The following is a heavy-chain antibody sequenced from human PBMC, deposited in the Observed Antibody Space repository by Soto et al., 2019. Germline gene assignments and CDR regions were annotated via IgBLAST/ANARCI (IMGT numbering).Heavy chain of an antibody. D-gene: IGHD3-22*01. Sequence: GGSLRLSCAASGFTFSIYGMSWVRQAPGKGLEWVATISGSGTGTTYADSVRGRFTISRDNSKNTLYLQMNRPRAEDTAVYYCAKDAPGSGYLSDYWGRGTLVTVSS. V-gene: IGHV3-23*01. CDR3: AKDAPGSGYLSDY. CDR2: ISGSGTGT. J-gene: IGHJ4*02. CDR1: GFTFSIYG.